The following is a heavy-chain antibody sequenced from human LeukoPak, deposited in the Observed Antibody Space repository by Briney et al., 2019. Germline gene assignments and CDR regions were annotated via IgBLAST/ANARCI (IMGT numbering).Heavy chain of an antibody. J-gene: IGHJ6*03. D-gene: IGHD6-13*01. CDR1: GYTFTSYA. V-gene: IGHV1-69*06. CDR2: IIPIFGTT. Sequence: SVKVSCKASGYTFTSYAISWVRQAPGQGLEWMGGIIPIFGTTNYAQKFQDRVTITADKPTSTAYMELSSLRSEDTAVYYCARAVGLTGYSSSWYSGYYYYMDVWGKGTTVTVSS. CDR3: ARAVGLTGYSSSWYSGYYYYMDV.